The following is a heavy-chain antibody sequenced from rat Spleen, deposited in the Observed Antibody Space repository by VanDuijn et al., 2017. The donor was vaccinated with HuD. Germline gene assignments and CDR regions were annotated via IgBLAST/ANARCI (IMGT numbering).Heavy chain of an antibody. CDR1: GFTFSDYY. J-gene: IGHJ2*01. CDR2: ISYDGGRN. D-gene: IGHD1-9*01. CDR3: ARLGYTYYGYNYFDY. Sequence: EVQLVESDGGLVQPGRSLKLSCAASGFTFSDYYMAWVRQAPTKGLEWVATISYDGGRNFYRDSVKGRFTISRDNAKSTLYLQMNSLRSEDTATYYCARLGYTYYGYNYFDYWGQGVMVTVSS. V-gene: IGHV5-29*01.